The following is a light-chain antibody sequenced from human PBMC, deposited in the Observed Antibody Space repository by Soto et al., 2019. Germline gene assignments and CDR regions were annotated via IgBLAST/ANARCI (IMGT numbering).Light chain of an antibody. V-gene: IGKV3-15*01. CDR1: HRVSSY. CDR3: QQYNNWPLT. CDR2: GAS. J-gene: IGKJ4*01. Sequence: EILMTQSPATLSVSPGESATLSCRASHRVSSYLAWYQLKPGQAPRLLIYGASTRATGIPARFSGSGSGTVFTLTISSLQSEDFAVYFCQQYNNWPLTFGGGTKVEIK.